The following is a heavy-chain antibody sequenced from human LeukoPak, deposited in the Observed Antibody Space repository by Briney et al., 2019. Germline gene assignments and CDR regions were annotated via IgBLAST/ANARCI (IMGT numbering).Heavy chain of an antibody. CDR2: VTGSGGST. CDR3: AKEGATAGSNWFDH. CDR1: GFTFSGYA. V-gene: IGHV3-23*01. J-gene: IGHJ5*02. Sequence: GGSLRLSCAASGFTFSGYAMSWVSQAPGKGLEWVSTVTGSGGSTYYADSVKGRFTISRDNSKNTLYLQMNSLRADDAAVSYCAKEGATAGSNWFDHWGQGTLVTVSS. D-gene: IGHD6-13*01.